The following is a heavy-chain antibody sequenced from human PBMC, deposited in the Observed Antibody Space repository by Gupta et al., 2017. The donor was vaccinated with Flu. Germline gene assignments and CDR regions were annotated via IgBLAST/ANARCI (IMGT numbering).Heavy chain of an antibody. CDR1: GFTFSDTW. D-gene: IGHD2-8*01. Sequence: EGQLVESGGDLVKTGGSLRLSCIASGFTFSDTWITWVRQAPGKGLEWVGRIKREGDGGTPEYAAPVKGRFIISRDDSKNTLYLQMNSLKPADTAVYYCVTDPRYCGNGVCYPKYYHYGMDVWGQGTTVTVSS. V-gene: IGHV3-15*01. CDR3: VTDPRYCGNGVCYPKYYHYGMDV. J-gene: IGHJ6*02. CDR2: IKREGDGGTP.